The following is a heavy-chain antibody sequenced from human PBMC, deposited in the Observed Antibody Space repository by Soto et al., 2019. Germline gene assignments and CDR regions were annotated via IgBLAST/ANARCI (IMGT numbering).Heavy chain of an antibody. V-gene: IGHV3-48*02. J-gene: IGHJ4*02. CDR1: GFTFSTFS. D-gene: IGHD1-26*01. CDR3: ARDGATTGHWDF. Sequence: HPGGSLRLSCAASGFTFSTFSMNWVRQAPGKGLQWISYISTSSATIHYADSVKGRFTISRDSAKNLLYLQMNSLRDEDTAMYYCARDGATTGHWDFWGQGTLVTVSS. CDR2: ISTSSATI.